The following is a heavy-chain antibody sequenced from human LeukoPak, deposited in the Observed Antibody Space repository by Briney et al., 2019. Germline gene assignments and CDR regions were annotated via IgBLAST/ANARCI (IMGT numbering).Heavy chain of an antibody. CDR3: ARDADTSGYYLYYFDY. J-gene: IGHJ4*02. Sequence: GGSLRLSCAASGFTFSSYGMHWVRQAPGKGLEWVAFIRYDGSNKYYADSVKGRFTISRDNSKNTLYLQMNSLRAEDTAVYYCARDADTSGYYLYYFDYWGQGTLVTVSS. CDR1: GFTFSSYG. CDR2: IRYDGSNK. D-gene: IGHD3-22*01. V-gene: IGHV3-30*02.